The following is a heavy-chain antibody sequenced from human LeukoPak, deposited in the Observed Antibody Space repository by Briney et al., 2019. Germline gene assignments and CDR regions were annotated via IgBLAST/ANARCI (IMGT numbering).Heavy chain of an antibody. CDR3: AKVGSFWSGYYGLLFDY. CDR2: ISGSGGST. V-gene: IGHV3-23*01. CDR1: GFTFSSYA. J-gene: IGHJ4*02. D-gene: IGHD3-3*01. Sequence: GGSLRLSCAASGFTFSSYAMSWVRQAPGKGLEWVSAISGSGGSTYYADSVKGRFTISRDNSKNTLYLQMNSLRAEDTAIYYCAKVGSFWSGYYGLLFDYWGQGTLDTVSS.